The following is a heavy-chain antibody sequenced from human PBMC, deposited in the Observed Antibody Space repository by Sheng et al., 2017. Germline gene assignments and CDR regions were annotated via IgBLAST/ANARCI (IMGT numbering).Heavy chain of an antibody. CDR2: TSYDGSNK. J-gene: IGHJ6*02. CDR3: AKVGRGTTWGGMDV. Sequence: QVQLVESGGGVVQPGRSLRLSCAASGFTFSNYGMLWVRQAPGKGLEWVAVTSYDGSNKYYADSVKGRFTISRDNSKNTLYLQMNSLRADDTAIYYCAKVGRGTTWGGMDVWGQGTTVTVSS. CDR1: GFTFSNYG. V-gene: IGHV3-30*18. D-gene: IGHD3-10*01.